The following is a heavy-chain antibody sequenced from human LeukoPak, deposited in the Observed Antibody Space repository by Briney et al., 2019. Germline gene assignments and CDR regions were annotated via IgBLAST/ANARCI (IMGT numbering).Heavy chain of an antibody. V-gene: IGHV1-2*02. Sequence: ASVTVSCKASGYTFTGYYMHWVRQAPGQGLEWMGWINPNSGGTNYAQKFQGRVTMTRDTSISTAYMELSRLRCDDTAVYYCASRRPYSSSSFDYWGQGTLVTVSS. CDR2: INPNSGGT. D-gene: IGHD6-13*01. J-gene: IGHJ4*02. CDR1: GYTFTGYY. CDR3: ASRRPYSSSSFDY.